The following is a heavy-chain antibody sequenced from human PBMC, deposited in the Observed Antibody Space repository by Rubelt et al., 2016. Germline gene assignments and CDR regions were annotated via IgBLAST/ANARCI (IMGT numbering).Heavy chain of an antibody. Sequence: QVQLQQWGAGLLKPSETLSLTCAVYGGSFSGYCWSWIRQPPGKGLEWIGEINLSGSTNYNPSLKSRVTISVDTSKNQFSLKLSSVTAADTAVYYCARDRGYSYGIDYWGQGTLVTVSS. CDR2: INLSGST. D-gene: IGHD5-18*01. CDR1: GGSFSGYC. CDR3: ARDRGYSYGIDY. J-gene: IGHJ4*02. V-gene: IGHV4-34*01.